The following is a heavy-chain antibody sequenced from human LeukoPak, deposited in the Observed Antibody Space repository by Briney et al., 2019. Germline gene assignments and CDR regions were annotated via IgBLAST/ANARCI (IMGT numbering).Heavy chain of an antibody. CDR2: IYRTGTT. CDR3: ARGGGYGDYSFDY. J-gene: IGHJ4*02. D-gene: IGHD4-17*01. Sequence: PSETLSLTCAVSGVSIRSGDYCWSWIRQPPGKGLEWIGYIYRTGTTYYNPSLRSRVTISLDSSKNQFSLEVSSVSAADTAVYYCARGGGYGDYSFDYWGLGALVTVSS. V-gene: IGHV4-30-2*01. CDR1: GVSIRSGDYC.